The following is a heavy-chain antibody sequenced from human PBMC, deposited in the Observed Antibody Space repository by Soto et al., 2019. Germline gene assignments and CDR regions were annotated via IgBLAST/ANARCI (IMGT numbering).Heavy chain of an antibody. CDR3: ARSYDFWSGDYGPTGFDS. J-gene: IGHJ4*02. Sequence: GGSLRLSCAASGFTFSSYGMNWVRQAPGKGLEWVSSISSTRTYVYHADSVKGRFTISRDNARNSLFLQMNSLRIEDTAVYYCARSYDFWSGDYGPTGFDSWGQGTLVTVSS. V-gene: IGHV3-21*01. CDR1: GFTFSSYG. D-gene: IGHD3-3*01. CDR2: ISSTRTYV.